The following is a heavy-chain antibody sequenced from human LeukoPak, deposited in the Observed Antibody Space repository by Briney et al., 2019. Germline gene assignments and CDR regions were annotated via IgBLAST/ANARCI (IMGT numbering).Heavy chain of an antibody. V-gene: IGHV3-48*01. Sequence: GGSLRLSCAASGFNFSIYSMNWVRQAPGKGLEWVSYITRSSTTIYYADSVKGRFTISRDNAKNSLYLQMNSLRAEDTAVYYCAKPLTSSGFYWGQGTLVTVSS. CDR2: ITRSSTTI. CDR3: AKPLTSSGFY. D-gene: IGHD6-19*01. CDR1: GFNFSIYS. J-gene: IGHJ4*02.